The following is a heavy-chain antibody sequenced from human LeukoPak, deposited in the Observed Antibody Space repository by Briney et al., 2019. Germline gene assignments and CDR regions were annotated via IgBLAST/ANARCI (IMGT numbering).Heavy chain of an antibody. CDR2: IYPADSDT. CDR1: GFSFTSNW. J-gene: IGHJ4*02. CDR3: ARDIDSRFDS. V-gene: IGHV5-51*01. Sequence: GESLKIFCRAFGFSFTSNWIGWVRQMPGKGLEWMGIIYPADSDTRYSPSFQGQVTISADTSINTAYLQWSSLKASDTAMYYCARDIDSRFDSWGQGTLVTVSS. D-gene: IGHD3-22*01.